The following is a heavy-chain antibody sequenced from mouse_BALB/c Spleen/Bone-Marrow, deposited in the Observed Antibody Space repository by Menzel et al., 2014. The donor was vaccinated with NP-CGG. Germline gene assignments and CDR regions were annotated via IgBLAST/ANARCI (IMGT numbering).Heavy chain of an antibody. CDR3: ARRDYGSSYGFAY. Sequence: EVKLQESGPELVKPGASVKISCKASGYSFTDYIMLWVKQSHGKSLEWIGNINPYYGSTSYNLKFKGKATLTVDKSSSTAYMQLNSLTSEDSAVYYCARRDYGSSYGFAYWGQGTLVTVSA. D-gene: IGHD1-1*01. J-gene: IGHJ3*01. V-gene: IGHV1-39*01. CDR1: GYSFTDYI. CDR2: INPYYGST.